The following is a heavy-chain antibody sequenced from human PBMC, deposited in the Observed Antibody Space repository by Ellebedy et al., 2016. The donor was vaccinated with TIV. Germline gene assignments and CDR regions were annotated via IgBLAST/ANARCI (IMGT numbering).Heavy chain of an antibody. D-gene: IGHD3-22*01. CDR3: ARHGPKWFDAFDF. Sequence: GSLRLSCAVSGVSITSHFWTWIRQPAGGGLEWIGRLHPSGTPNYNPSLKSRVIMSRDTSKDTFSLKLSSVTAADTAVYYCARHGPKWFDAFDFWGQGTLVTVSS. J-gene: IGHJ3*01. CDR1: GVSITSHF. V-gene: IGHV4-4*07. CDR2: LHPSGTP.